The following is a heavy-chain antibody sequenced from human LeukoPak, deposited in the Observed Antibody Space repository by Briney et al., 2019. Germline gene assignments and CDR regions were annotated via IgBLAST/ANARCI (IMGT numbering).Heavy chain of an antibody. Sequence: SVKVSCKASGGTFSSYAISWVRQAPGQGLEWMGRIIPILGIANYAQKFQGRVTITADKSTSTAYMELSGLRSEDTAVYYCARVPYYYDSSGYYQDYWGQGTLVTVSS. V-gene: IGHV1-69*04. CDR1: GGTFSSYA. CDR2: IIPILGIA. D-gene: IGHD3-22*01. J-gene: IGHJ4*02. CDR3: ARVPYYYDSSGYYQDY.